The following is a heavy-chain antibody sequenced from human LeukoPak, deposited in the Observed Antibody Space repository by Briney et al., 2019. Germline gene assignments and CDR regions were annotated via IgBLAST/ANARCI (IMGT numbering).Heavy chain of an antibody. CDR1: GFTFSSYS. D-gene: IGHD2-2*01. J-gene: IGHJ6*02. CDR3: ARDRIVVVPAATDDYYYGMDV. Sequence: GGSLRLSCAASGFTFSSYSMNWVRQAPGKGLEWVSSISSNSSYIYYADSVKGRFTISRDNAKNSLYLQMNSLRAEDTAVYYCARDRIVVVPAATDDYYYGMDVWGQGTTVTVSS. CDR2: ISSNSSYI. V-gene: IGHV3-21*01.